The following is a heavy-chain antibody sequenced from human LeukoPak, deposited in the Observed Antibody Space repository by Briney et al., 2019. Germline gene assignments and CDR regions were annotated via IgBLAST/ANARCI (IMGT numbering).Heavy chain of an antibody. D-gene: IGHD3-10*01. V-gene: IGHV3-21*01. CDR1: GFTFSSYN. J-gene: IGHJ3*02. CDR3: ARGRRGFGETDAFDI. CDR2: ISSSSSYM. Sequence: GGSLRLSCAASGFTFSSYNMNRVRQAPGKGLEWVSSISSSSSYMYYADSVKGRFTISRDNAKNSLYLQMNSLRAEDTAVYYCARGRRGFGETDAFDIWGQGTMVTVSS.